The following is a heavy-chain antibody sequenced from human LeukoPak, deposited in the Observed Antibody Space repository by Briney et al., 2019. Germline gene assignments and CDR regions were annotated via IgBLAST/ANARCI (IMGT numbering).Heavy chain of an antibody. Sequence: SETLSLTCAVYGGSFSGYYWSWIRQPPGKGLEWIGEINHSGSTNYNPSLKSRATISVDTSKNQFSLKLSSVTAADTAVYYCARGSVRAAAGKNYYYYYGMDVWGQGTTVTVSS. J-gene: IGHJ6*02. CDR3: ARGSVRAAAGKNYYYYYGMDV. D-gene: IGHD6-13*01. CDR1: GGSFSGYY. CDR2: INHSGST. V-gene: IGHV4-34*01.